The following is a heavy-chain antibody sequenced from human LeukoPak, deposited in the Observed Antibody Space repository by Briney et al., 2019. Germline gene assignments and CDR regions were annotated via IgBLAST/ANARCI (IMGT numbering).Heavy chain of an antibody. J-gene: IGHJ5*02. Sequence: ASVKVSCKTSGFSFTDYYMHWVRQAPGQGLEWMGWINPNSGGTSSAQKFQGRVTMTRDTSITTVYMEVSWLTSDDTAIYYCARADRLHGGPYLIGPWGQGTLVTVSS. V-gene: IGHV1-2*02. CDR3: ARADRLHGGPYLIGP. CDR2: INPNSGGT. D-gene: IGHD2-21*01. CDR1: GFSFTDYY.